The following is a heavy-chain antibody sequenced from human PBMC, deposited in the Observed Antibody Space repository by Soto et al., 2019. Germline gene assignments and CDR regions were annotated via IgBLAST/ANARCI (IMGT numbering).Heavy chain of an antibody. V-gene: IGHV1-3*01. J-gene: IGHJ4*02. CDR3: ARVFVRGDYVADY. Sequence: GASVKVSCKASGYTFTSYAMHWVRQAPGQRLEWMGWINAGNGNTKYSQKFQGRVTITRGTSASTAYMELSSLRSEDTAVYYCARVFVRGDYVADYWGQGTLVTVSS. CDR2: INAGNGNT. CDR1: GYTFTSYA. D-gene: IGHD4-17*01.